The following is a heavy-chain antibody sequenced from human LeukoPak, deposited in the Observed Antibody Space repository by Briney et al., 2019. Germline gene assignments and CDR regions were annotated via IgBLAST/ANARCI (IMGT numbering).Heavy chain of an antibody. Sequence: SETLSLTCAVYGGSFSGYYWSWIRQPPGKGLEWIGYIYYSGSTNYNPSLKSRVTISVDTSKNQFSLKLSSVTAADTAVYYCARDGVLGSYGMDVWGQGTTVTVSS. CDR1: GGSFSGYY. V-gene: IGHV4-59*01. CDR2: IYYSGST. CDR3: ARDGVLGSYGMDV. J-gene: IGHJ6*02. D-gene: IGHD7-27*01.